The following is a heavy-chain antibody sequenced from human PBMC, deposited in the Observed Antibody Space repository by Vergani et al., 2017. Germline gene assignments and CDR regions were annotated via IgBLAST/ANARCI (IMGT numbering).Heavy chain of an antibody. J-gene: IGHJ4*02. CDR1: GFSLSTRGVG. CDR2: IYWDDDK. Sequence: QITLKESGPTLVKPTQTLTLTCTFSGFSLSTRGVGVGWIRQPPGKALEWLALIYWDDDKRHSPSLKSRLNITKDTSKNQVVLTMTNMDPVDTATFCCAHSGTATSDGAGSDYKALSTFDYWGQGTLVTVSS. V-gene: IGHV2-5*02. D-gene: IGHD3-10*01. CDR3: AHSGTATSDGAGSDYKALSTFDY.